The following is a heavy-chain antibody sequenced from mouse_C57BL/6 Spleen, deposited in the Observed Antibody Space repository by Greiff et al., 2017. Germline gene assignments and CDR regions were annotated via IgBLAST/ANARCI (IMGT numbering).Heavy chain of an antibody. J-gene: IGHJ2*01. V-gene: IGHV14-2*01. CDR3: ARDYRSTYYFDY. D-gene: IGHD1-1*01. CDR2: IDPEGGET. CDR1: GFNIKDYY. Sequence: VQLQQSGAELVKPGASVKLSCTASGFNIKDYYMHWVKQRTEQGLEWIGRIDPEGGETKYAPKFQGKATITADTSSNTAYLQLRSLTPEDTAVYYCARDYRSTYYFDYCGQGTTLPVAS.